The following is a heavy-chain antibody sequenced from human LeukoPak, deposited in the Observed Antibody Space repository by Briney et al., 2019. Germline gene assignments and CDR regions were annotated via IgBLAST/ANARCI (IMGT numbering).Heavy chain of an antibody. D-gene: IGHD2-2*02. CDR1: GGSFSGYY. Sequence: SETLSLTCAVYGGSFSGYYWSWIRQPPGKGLEWIGEINHSASTNYNPSLKSRVTISVDTSKNQFSLKLSSVTAADTAVYYCARRGIVVVPAALPPDYWGQGTLVTVSS. CDR3: ARRGIVVVPAALPPDY. CDR2: INHSAST. V-gene: IGHV4-34*01. J-gene: IGHJ4*02.